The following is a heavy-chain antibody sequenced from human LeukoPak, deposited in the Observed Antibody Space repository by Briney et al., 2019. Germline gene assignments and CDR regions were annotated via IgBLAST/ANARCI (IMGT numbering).Heavy chain of an antibody. CDR3: ARDEVDYGERDSYYYGVDV. CDR2: TYYRSKWYN. CDR1: GDSVSSNSAA. D-gene: IGHD4-17*01. Sequence: SQTLSLTCAISGDSVSSNSAAWNWIRQSPSRGLEWLARTYYRSKWYNEYAVPVKSRLSINPDTSKNQFSLHLNSVTPEDTAVYYCARDEVDYGERDSYYYGVDVWGQGTTVTVSS. V-gene: IGHV6-1*01. J-gene: IGHJ6*02.